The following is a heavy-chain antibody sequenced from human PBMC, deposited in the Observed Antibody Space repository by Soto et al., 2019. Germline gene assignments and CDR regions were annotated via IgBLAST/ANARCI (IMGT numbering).Heavy chain of an antibody. D-gene: IGHD6-13*01. CDR2: ISGSGGST. CDR3: AKDLVVQQLVPPIFDY. J-gene: IGHJ4*02. V-gene: IGHV3-23*01. CDR1: GFTFSSYA. Sequence: HLGGSLRLSCAASGFTFSSYAMSWFRQAPGKGLEWVSAISGSGGSTYYADSVKGRFTISRDNSKNTLYLQMNSLRAEDTAVYYCAKDLVVQQLVPPIFDYWGQRTLVTVSS.